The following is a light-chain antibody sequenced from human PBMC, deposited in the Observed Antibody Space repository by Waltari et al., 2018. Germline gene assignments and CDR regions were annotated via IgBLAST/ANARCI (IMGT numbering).Light chain of an antibody. Sequence: EIVMTQSPATLSVSPGERATLSCRASQSVSSNLAWYQKKPGQDPRLLIYGASTRATGIPARFSGSGSGTEFTRTSSGLQSEDFAVYYCQQYNNWPFAFGPGTKVDIK. V-gene: IGKV3-15*01. J-gene: IGKJ3*01. CDR2: GAS. CDR1: QSVSSN. CDR3: QQYNNWPFA.